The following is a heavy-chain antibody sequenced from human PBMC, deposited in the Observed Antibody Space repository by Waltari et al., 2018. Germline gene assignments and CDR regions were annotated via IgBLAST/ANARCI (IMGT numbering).Heavy chain of an antibody. CDR3: AKDRNLYSSSWGIDP. J-gene: IGHJ5*02. V-gene: IGHV3-23*01. Sequence: EVQLLESGGGLVQPGGSLRLSCAASGFTFSRYAMSWVRQAPGKGLEWVSAISGSGGSTYYADSVKGRFTISRDNSKNTLYLQMNSLRAEDTAVYYCAKDRNLYSSSWGIDPWGQGTLVTVSS. CDR2: ISGSGGST. CDR1: GFTFSRYA. D-gene: IGHD6-13*01.